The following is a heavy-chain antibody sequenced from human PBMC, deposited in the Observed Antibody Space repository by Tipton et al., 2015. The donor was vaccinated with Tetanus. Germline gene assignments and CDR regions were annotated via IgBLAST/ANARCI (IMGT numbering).Heavy chain of an antibody. V-gene: IGHV4-31*03. CDR3: ARSAPQRFGSESLSPWFDP. CDR1: GDSMSGEFDY. J-gene: IGHJ5*02. D-gene: IGHD5-18*01. CDR2: IHYRGTT. Sequence: TLSLTCTISGDSMSGEFDYWSWIRHLPGKGLEWIGYIHYRGTTIFNPSLKRRLTMSVDTSQNQFSLKLRSAAAADTAIYFCARSAPQRFGSESLSPWFDPWGQVMLVAVSS.